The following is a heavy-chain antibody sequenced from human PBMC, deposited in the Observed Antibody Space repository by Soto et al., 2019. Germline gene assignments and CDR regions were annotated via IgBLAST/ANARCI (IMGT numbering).Heavy chain of an antibody. D-gene: IGHD3-3*01. V-gene: IGHV1-18*01. Sequence: GSVKVSCKASGYTFTSYGISWVRQAPGQGLEWMGWISAYNGNTNYAQKLQGRVTMTTDTSTSTAYMELRSLRSDDTAVYYCARAPRGLERLFDCYSDCWGKENVLTVST. CDR2: ISAYNGNT. CDR1: GYTFTSYG. CDR3: ARAPRGLERLFDCYSDC. J-gene: IGHJ4*02.